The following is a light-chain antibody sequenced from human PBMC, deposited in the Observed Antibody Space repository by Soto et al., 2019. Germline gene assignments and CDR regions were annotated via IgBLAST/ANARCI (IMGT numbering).Light chain of an antibody. CDR3: SSYTSSSTLEV. V-gene: IGLV2-14*01. J-gene: IGLJ3*02. CDR2: EVS. Sequence: QSALTQPASVSGSPGQSITISCTGTSSDVGGYNYVSWYQQHPGKAPKLMIYEVSNRPSGVSNRFSGSKSGNTASLTISGLQAADEADYYCSSYTSSSTLEVFGGGTQLTVL. CDR1: SSDVGGYNY.